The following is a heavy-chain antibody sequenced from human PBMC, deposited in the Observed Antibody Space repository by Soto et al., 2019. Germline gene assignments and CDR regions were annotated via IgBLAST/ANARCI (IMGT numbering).Heavy chain of an antibody. CDR3: AKVSSSWYAGFFDL. Sequence: GGSLRLSCAASGFTVSSNYMSWVRQAPGKGLEWVSAISGSGGSTYYADSVKGRFTIYRDNSMNTLYLQMNTLRVEDAAVYYCAKVSSSWYAGFFDLWGQGTLVTVSS. CDR1: GFTVSSNY. J-gene: IGHJ4*02. CDR2: ISGSGGST. V-gene: IGHV3-23*01. D-gene: IGHD6-13*01.